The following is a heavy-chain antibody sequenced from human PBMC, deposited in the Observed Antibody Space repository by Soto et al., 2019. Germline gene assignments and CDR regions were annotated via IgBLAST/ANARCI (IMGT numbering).Heavy chain of an antibody. J-gene: IGHJ3*01. CDR2: IYHSGNT. Sequence: SETLSLTCAVSGGSISSGGYSWTWIRQPPGKGLEWIGYIYHSGNTYYNPSLKSRVTISGDRSKNQFTLNLSSVTAADTAVYYCASNVAADDVLDVPGKGKMGTVSS. V-gene: IGHV4-30-2*01. CDR3: ASNVAADDVLDV. CDR1: GGSISSGGYS. D-gene: IGHD2-15*01.